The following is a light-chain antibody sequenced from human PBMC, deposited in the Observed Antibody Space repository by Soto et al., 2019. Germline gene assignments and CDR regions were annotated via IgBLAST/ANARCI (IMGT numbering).Light chain of an antibody. CDR2: EVS. V-gene: IGKV3-20*01. J-gene: IGKJ1*01. Sequence: DIVLTQSPCTLSSSPGERATLSCRSSQSVSNKYLAWYQQKPGQAPRLLIYEVSSRATGIPDRFSGSGSGTDFTLTISRLEPVDFAVYYCQQYGISPTFGQGTKVEIK. CDR1: QSVSNKY. CDR3: QQYGISPT.